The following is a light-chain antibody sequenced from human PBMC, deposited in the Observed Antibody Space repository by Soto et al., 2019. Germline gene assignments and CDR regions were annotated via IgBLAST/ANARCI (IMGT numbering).Light chain of an antibody. CDR3: AAWDDSLNDYV. CDR2: NNN. V-gene: IGLV1-44*01. CDR1: SSNIGINT. J-gene: IGLJ1*01. Sequence: QSVLTQPPSASETPGQRVTISCSGSSSNIGINTVDWFQQLPGTAPKLLIYNNNQRPSGVPDRFSGSKSGTSASLAISGLQSEDESDYYCAAWDDSLNDYVFGTGTKLTVL.